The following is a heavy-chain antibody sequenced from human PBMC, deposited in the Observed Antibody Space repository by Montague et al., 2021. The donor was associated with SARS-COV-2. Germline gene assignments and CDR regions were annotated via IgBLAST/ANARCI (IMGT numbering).Heavy chain of an antibody. D-gene: IGHD3-9*01. CDR3: ARPVSYYDILSSSTNWFDP. V-gene: IGHV4-39*01. J-gene: IGHJ5*02. CDR1: GGSISSSSYY. Sequence: SETLSLTCTVSGGSISSSSYYWGWIRQPPGKGLEWIGSIYYSGSTYYNPSLKSRVTISVDTSKNQFSLKLNSVTAADTAVYYCARPVSYYDILSSSTNWFDPWGQGTLVTVSS. CDR2: IYYSGST.